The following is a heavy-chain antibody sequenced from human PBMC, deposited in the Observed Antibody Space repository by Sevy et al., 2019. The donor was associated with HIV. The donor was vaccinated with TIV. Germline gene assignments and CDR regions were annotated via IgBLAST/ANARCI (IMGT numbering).Heavy chain of an antibody. CDR3: ARGDSGSGRGFDY. CDR1: GYVISYFH. CDR2: IHPTGRDI. Sequence: ASVKVSCKASGYVISYFHIHWVRQAPGQGPEWMGIIHPTGRDITYALKFQGRFTMTRDASTNTVYMDLSSLTSEDTAVDYCARGDSGSGRGFDYWGQGTLVTVSS. J-gene: IGHJ4*02. V-gene: IGHV1-46*01. D-gene: IGHD3-10*01.